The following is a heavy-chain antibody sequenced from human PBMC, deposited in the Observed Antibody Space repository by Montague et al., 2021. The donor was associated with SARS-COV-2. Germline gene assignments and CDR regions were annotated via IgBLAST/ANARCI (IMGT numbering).Heavy chain of an antibody. CDR2: IYFSGST. D-gene: IGHD3-10*01. V-gene: IGHV4-4*07. Sequence: SETLSLTCTVSGGSISSYNWSWIRQPAGKGLEWIGRIYFSGSTNYNPSLKSRVTMSVDTYKNQFSLKLSSVTAADTALYYCARDRPRPYYYGSGTYTCGGCGIDVWGQGTPVTVSS. CDR3: ARDRPRPYYYGSGTYTCGGCGIDV. CDR1: GGSISSYN. J-gene: IGHJ6*02.